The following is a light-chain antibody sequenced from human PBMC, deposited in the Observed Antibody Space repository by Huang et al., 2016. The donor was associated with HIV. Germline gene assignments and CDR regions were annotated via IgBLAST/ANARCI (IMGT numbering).Light chain of an antibody. J-gene: IGKJ3*01. Sequence: DIVMTQSPDSLAVSLGERAAINCKSSQSLLYRSNNKNYLAWYQQKPGQPPKLRIYWASTRESGVPDRFSGRGSGTDFTLTISCLQASDVAVYYCQQYYNTPFTFGPGTKVDIK. CDR2: WAS. CDR3: QQYYNTPFT. CDR1: QSLLYRSNNKNY. V-gene: IGKV4-1*01.